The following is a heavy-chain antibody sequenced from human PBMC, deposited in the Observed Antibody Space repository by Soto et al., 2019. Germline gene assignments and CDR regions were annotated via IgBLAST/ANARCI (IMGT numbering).Heavy chain of an antibody. V-gene: IGHV4-4*07. CDR3: ARDRGSYAYGSFDP. J-gene: IGHJ5*02. D-gene: IGHD3-16*01. Sequence: SSETLSLTCTVSGGSIGSDSWSWIRHFAGKGLEWIGRVFADGRTNYNPSLKSRVTMSVDMATSQFYLKLTSVTGADTAVYFCARDRGSYAYGSFDPWGQGTLVTVSS. CDR2: VFADGRT. CDR1: GGSIGSDS.